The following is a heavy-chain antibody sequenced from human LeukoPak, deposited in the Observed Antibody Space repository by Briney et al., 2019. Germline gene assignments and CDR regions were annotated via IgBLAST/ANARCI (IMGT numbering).Heavy chain of an antibody. Sequence: GGSLRPSSVVSGFTFRNYWMSWVRQAQGKGLEWVANIKEDGSDKYYVDSVKGRFIISRDNATNSLYLQMNSLRAEDTDVYYCTRHLSPSNWGGDCYPIDYWGQGTLVTVSS. CDR1: GFTFRNYW. D-gene: IGHD2-21*02. CDR3: TRHLSPSNWGGDCYPIDY. CDR2: IKEDGSDK. J-gene: IGHJ4*02. V-gene: IGHV3-7*05.